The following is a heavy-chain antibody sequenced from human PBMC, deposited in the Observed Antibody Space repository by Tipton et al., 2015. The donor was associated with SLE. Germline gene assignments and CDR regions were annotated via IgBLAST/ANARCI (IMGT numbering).Heavy chain of an antibody. Sequence: TLSLTCTVSGGSISPFYWSWIRQPPGKGLGWIGEINQSGSTKYNPSLKSRLTITIDTSKTQFSLKLTSVTAADTAVYYCARALTIFGVAINDYNGMDVWGQGTTVTVSS. CDR3: ARALTIFGVAINDYNGMDV. CDR2: INQSGST. D-gene: IGHD3-3*01. J-gene: IGHJ6*02. V-gene: IGHV4-34*01. CDR1: GGSISPFY.